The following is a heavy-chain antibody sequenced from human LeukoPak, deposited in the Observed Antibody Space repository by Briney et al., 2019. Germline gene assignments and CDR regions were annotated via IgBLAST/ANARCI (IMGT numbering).Heavy chain of an antibody. CDR2: ISGSGGST. V-gene: IGHV3-23*01. CDR3: AKQTYYDFWSGYTDY. Sequence: GGSLRLSCAASGFTFSSYAMSWVRQAPGKGLEWVSAISGSGGSTYYADSVKGRFTISRDNSKNTLYLQMNSLRAEDTAVYYCAKQTYYDFWSGYTDYWGQGTLVTVSS. J-gene: IGHJ4*02. D-gene: IGHD3-3*01. CDR1: GFTFSSYA.